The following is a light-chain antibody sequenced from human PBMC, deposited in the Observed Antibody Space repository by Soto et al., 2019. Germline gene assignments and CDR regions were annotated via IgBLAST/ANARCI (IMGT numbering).Light chain of an antibody. CDR2: AAS. Sequence: DIQMTQAPSSLSASVGDRVTITCRASQSIHNYVHWYQQKPGTAPKLLIFAASSLHSGVPSRFSGSGSGTDFTLTIGSLQPEDFATYDCQQSYDTPRLTVGQGTRLEIK. CDR3: QQSYDTPRLT. CDR1: QSIHNY. V-gene: IGKV1-39*01. J-gene: IGKJ5*01.